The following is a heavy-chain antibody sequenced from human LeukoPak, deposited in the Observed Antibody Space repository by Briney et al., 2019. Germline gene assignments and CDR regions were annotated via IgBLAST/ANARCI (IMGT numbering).Heavy chain of an antibody. Sequence: GGSLRLSCAASGFTFSSYAMHWVRQAPGKGLEWVAVISYDGSNKYYADSVKGRFTISRDNSKNTLYLQMNSLRAEDTAVYYCARETEAPGDCYVGCAFEVWGQGTMVTVSS. CDR1: GFTFSSYA. CDR2: ISYDGSNK. D-gene: IGHD2-21*01. V-gene: IGHV3-30-3*01. J-gene: IGHJ3*01. CDR3: ARETEAPGDCYVGCAFEV.